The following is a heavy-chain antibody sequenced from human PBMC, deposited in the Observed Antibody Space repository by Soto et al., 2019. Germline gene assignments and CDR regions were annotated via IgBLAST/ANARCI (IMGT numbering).Heavy chain of an antibody. J-gene: IGHJ4*02. CDR2: ISANGQGI. CDR1: GFPFIPYA. V-gene: IGHV3-23*01. Sequence: GSLRLSCAASGFPFIPYALSWVRQAPGKGLEWVSAISANGQGIYYADSVRGRFTISRDNSKNTIFLHMDSLRAEDTAVYYCAKDRNYPRDQFHYWGQGTLVTVSS. D-gene: IGHD1-7*01. CDR3: AKDRNYPRDQFHY.